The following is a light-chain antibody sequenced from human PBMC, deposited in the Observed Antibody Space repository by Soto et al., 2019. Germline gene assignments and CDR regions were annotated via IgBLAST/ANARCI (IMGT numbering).Light chain of an antibody. J-gene: IGKJ5*01. CDR2: KAS. V-gene: IGKV1-5*03. Sequence: DIQMTQSPSTLSASVGDRVTITCRASQSISSWLAWYQQKPGKAPKLLIYKASSLESGVPSRFSGSGSGTDFTLTISRLEPGDFAVYCCQQYASSPITFGQGTRLEIK. CDR1: QSISSW. CDR3: QQYASSPIT.